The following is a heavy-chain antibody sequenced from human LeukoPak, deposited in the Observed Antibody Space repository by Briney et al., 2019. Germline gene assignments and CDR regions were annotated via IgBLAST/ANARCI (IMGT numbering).Heavy chain of an antibody. V-gene: IGHV3-30*18. J-gene: IGHJ6*02. Sequence: PGGSLRLSCAASGLTFSSYSIHWVRQAPGKGLEWVAVISYDGSYKYYADSVKGRFTISRDNSKNTFYLQVTTLRAEDTAVYYCAKDLSGDYHYGMDVWGQGTSVTVSS. CDR2: ISYDGSYK. CDR1: GLTFSSYS. D-gene: IGHD2-8*02. CDR3: AKDLSGDYHYGMDV.